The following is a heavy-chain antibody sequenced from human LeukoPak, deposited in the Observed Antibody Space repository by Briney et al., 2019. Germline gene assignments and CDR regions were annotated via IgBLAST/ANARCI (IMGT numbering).Heavy chain of an antibody. CDR1: GGSISSYY. V-gene: IGHV4-59*01. Sequence: SETLSLTCTVSGGSISSYYWSWIRQPPGKGLEWFGYIYYSGSTNYNPSLKSRVTISVDTSKNQFSLKLSSVTAADTAVYYCAAEFHGTYYYDSSGYPRLPEYFQHWGQGTLVTVSS. J-gene: IGHJ1*01. CDR3: AAEFHGTYYYDSSGYPRLPEYFQH. D-gene: IGHD3-22*01. CDR2: IYYSGST.